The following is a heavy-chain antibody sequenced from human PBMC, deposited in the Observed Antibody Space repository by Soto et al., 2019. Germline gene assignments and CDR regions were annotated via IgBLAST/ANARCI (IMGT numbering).Heavy chain of an antibody. J-gene: IGHJ4*02. CDR1: GGTFSSYA. CDR3: ARRFGKYYFDY. V-gene: IGHV1-69*13. CDR2: IIPIFGTA. Sequence: SVKVSCKVSGGTFSSYAISWVRQAPGQGLEWMGGIIPIFGTANYAQKFQGRATITADESTSTAYMELSSLRSEDTAVYYCARRFGKYYFDYWGQGTLVTVSS. D-gene: IGHD3-10*01.